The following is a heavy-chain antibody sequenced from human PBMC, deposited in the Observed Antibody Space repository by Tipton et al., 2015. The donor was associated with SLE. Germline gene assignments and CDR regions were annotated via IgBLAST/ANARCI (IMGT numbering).Heavy chain of an antibody. V-gene: IGHV5-51*01. D-gene: IGHD3-22*01. CDR1: GYSFTTYW. CDR2: IYPRDSDT. Sequence: VQLVQSGAEVKKPGESLKISCKGSGYSFTTYWIGWVRQMPGKGLEWMGIIYPRDSDTRYSPSFQGQVTISADKSISTAYLQWSSLKASDTAMYYCARSKGDSSGYYLNAFDIWGQGTMVTVSS. J-gene: IGHJ3*02. CDR3: ARSKGDSSGYYLNAFDI.